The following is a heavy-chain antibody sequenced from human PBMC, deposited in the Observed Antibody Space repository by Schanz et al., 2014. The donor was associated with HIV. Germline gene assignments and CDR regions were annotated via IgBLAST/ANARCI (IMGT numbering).Heavy chain of an antibody. J-gene: IGHJ3*02. V-gene: IGHV3-30*03. CDR2: ISDDGSKK. CDR3: ASGRFDTVIWWGDAFLI. CDR1: GFTFSSYG. D-gene: IGHD5-18*01. Sequence: VQLVESGGGLVQPGGSLRLSCAASGFTFSSYGMHWVRQAPGKGLEWVAVISDDGSKKYYADSLKGRFAISRDQSTNTLYLQMNSLTAEDTAVYYCASGRFDTVIWWGDAFLIWGRGTMVTVSS.